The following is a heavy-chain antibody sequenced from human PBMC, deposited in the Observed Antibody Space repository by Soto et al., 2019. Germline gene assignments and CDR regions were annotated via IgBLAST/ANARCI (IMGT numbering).Heavy chain of an antibody. D-gene: IGHD3-9*01. Sequence: SETLSLTCTVSGGSISSYYWSWIRQPPGKGLEWIGYIYYSGSTNYNPSLKSRVTISVDTSKNQFSLKLSSVTAADTAVYYCASWTGNYFDYWGQGTLVTVSS. CDR1: GGSISSYY. J-gene: IGHJ4*02. CDR2: IYYSGST. CDR3: ASWTGNYFDY. V-gene: IGHV4-59*01.